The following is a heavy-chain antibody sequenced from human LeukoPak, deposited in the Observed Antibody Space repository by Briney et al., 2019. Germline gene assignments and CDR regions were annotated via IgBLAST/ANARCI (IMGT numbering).Heavy chain of an antibody. CDR3: ARGEEYSYGFNYFDY. CDR1: GYTFTGYY. CDR2: INPNSGGT. V-gene: IGHV1-2*06. Sequence: ASVKVSCKASGYTFTGYYVLWVRQAPGQGLEWMGRINPNSGGTNYAQKFQGRVTMTRDTSISTAYMELSRLRSDDTAVYYCARGEEYSYGFNYFDYWGQGTLVTVSS. D-gene: IGHD5-18*01. J-gene: IGHJ4*02.